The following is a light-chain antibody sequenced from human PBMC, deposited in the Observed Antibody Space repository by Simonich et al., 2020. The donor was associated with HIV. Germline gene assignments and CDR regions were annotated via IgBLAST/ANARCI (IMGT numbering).Light chain of an antibody. CDR3: QQSYSNPRT. V-gene: IGKV1-5*03. CDR2: KAS. Sequence: DIQMTQSPSTLSTSVGDRVTITCRASQSISSWLARYQQKPGKAHKPLIYKASSLESGVPSRFSGSGSGTEFTLTISSLQPDDFATYYCQQSYSNPRTFGQGTKLEIK. J-gene: IGKJ2*01. CDR1: QSISSW.